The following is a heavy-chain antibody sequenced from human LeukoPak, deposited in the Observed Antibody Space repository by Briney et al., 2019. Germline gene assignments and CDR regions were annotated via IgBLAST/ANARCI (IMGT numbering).Heavy chain of an antibody. J-gene: IGHJ4*02. CDR1: GFTFSSYW. CDR2: INSDGSNT. D-gene: IGHD3-22*01. V-gene: IGHV3-74*01. Sequence: PGGSLRLSCAASGFTFSSYWMHWVRQAPGKGLVWVSRINSDGSNTSYADSVKGRFTISRDNAKNTLYLQMNSLRAEDTAVYYCARDRPDYYDSSGIRPLDYWGQGTLVTVSS. CDR3: ARDRPDYYDSSGIRPLDY.